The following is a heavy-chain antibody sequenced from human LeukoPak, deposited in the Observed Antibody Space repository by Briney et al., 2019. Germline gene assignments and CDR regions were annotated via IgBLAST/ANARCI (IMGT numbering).Heavy chain of an antibody. Sequence: PSETLSLTCTVSGGSISSGDYYWSWIRQPPGKGLEWIGYIYYSGSTYYNPSLKSRVTISVDTSKNQLSLKLSSVTAADTAVYYCARTRRDGYNPVDYWGQGTLVTVSS. CDR1: GGSISSGDYY. CDR2: IYYSGST. CDR3: ARTRRDGYNPVDY. V-gene: IGHV4-30-4*08. J-gene: IGHJ4*02. D-gene: IGHD5-24*01.